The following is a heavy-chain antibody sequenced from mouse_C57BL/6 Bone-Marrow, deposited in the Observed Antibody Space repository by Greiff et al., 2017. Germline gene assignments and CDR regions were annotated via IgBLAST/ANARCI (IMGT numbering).Heavy chain of an antibody. D-gene: IGHD1-1*01. V-gene: IGHV14-4*01. J-gene: IGHJ3*01. CDR1: GFNIKDDY. CDR2: IDPENGDT. Sequence: EVQLQQSGAELVRPGASVKLSCTASGFNIKDDYMHWVKQRPEQGLEWIGWIDPENGDTEYASKFQGKATITADTSSNTAYLQLSSLTSEDTAVYYCTMHYGSSLFAYWGQGTLVTVSA. CDR3: TMHYGSSLFAY.